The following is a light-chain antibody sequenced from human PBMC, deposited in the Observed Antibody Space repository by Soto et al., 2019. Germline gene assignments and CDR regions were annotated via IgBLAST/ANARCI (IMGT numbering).Light chain of an antibody. CDR3: AAWDGSLNGVI. V-gene: IGLV1-44*01. CDR2: SNN. Sequence: QSVLTQPPSASGTPGQRVTISCSGSSSNIGSNTVNWYQQFPGTAPKLLIYSNNQRPSGVPARFSRSKSGTSASLAISGLQSEDVADYYCAAWDGSLNGVIFGGGTQLTVL. J-gene: IGLJ2*01. CDR1: SSNIGSNT.